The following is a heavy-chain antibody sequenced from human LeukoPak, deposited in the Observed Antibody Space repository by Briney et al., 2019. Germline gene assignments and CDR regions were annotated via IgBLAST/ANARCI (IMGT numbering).Heavy chain of an antibody. CDR1: GGSFSGYY. D-gene: IGHD3-22*01. J-gene: IGHJ4*02. V-gene: IGHV4-34*01. CDR2: INHSGST. CDR3: ARGGTVVVISIYYFDY. Sequence: SETLSLTCAVYGGSFSGYYRSWIRQPPGKGLEWIGEINHSGSTNYNPSLKSRVTISVDTSKNQFPLKLNSVTAADTAVYYCARGGTVVVISIYYFDYWGQGTLVTVSS.